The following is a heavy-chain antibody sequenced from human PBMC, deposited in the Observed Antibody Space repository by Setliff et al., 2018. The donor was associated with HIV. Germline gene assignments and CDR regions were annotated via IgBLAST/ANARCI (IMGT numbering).Heavy chain of an antibody. J-gene: IGHJ5*02. V-gene: IGHV4-34*01. CDR3: ARDLGRITLSGVNEGWFDP. D-gene: IGHD3-3*01. CDR2: INHSGST. CDR1: GGSFSNYY. Sequence: SETLSLTCAVYGGSFSNYYWSWIRQPPVKGLEWIGEINHSGSTNYNPSLKSRVTISVDTSKNQFSLKLSSVTAADTAVYYCARDLGRITLSGVNEGWFDPWGQGTLVTVSS.